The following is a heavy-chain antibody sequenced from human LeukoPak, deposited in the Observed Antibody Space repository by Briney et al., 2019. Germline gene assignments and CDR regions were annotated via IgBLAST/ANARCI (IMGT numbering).Heavy chain of an antibody. CDR2: ITSTGGAT. CDR1: GFTVTSNS. CDR3: AKDAPRDGGDFDY. Sequence: GGSLRLSCAASGFTVTSNSRSWARQAPGKGLEWVSFITSTGGATYYADSVKGRFTISRDNSKNTLNLQMDSLRAEDTAVYYCAKDAPRDGGDFDYWGQGTLVTVS. D-gene: IGHD5-24*01. V-gene: IGHV3-23*01. J-gene: IGHJ4*02.